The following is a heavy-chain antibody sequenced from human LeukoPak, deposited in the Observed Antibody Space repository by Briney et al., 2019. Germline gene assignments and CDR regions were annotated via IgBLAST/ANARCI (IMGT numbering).Heavy chain of an antibody. J-gene: IGHJ5*02. V-gene: IGHV3-64*01. Sequence: GASVKVSCKASGYTFTGCYMHWVRQAPGKGLEYVSGISSDGGNTYYANSVKGRFIISRDKSKNTLYLQMGSLRVEDMAVYFCARGHSSSWYNNWFDPWGQGTLVTVSS. D-gene: IGHD6-13*01. CDR2: ISSDGGNT. CDR1: GYTFTGCY. CDR3: ARGHSSSWYNNWFDP.